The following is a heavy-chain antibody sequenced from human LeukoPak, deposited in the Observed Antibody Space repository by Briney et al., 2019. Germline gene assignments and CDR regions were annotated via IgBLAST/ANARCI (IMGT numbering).Heavy chain of an antibody. D-gene: IGHD3-16*01. CDR3: ARDRRGYFDY. CDR2: IYTSGST. Sequence: SETLSLTCTVSGGSISSGSYYWSWIRQPAGKGLGWIGRIYTSGSTNYNPSLKSRVTISVDTSKNQFSLKLSSVTAADTAVYYCARDRRGYFDYWGQGTLVTVSS. CDR1: GGSISSGSYY. J-gene: IGHJ4*02. V-gene: IGHV4-61*02.